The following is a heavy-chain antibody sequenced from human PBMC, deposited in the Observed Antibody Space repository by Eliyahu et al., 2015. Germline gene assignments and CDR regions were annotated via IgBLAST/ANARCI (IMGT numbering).Heavy chain of an antibody. V-gene: IGHV3-11*06. Sequence: RLSCAASGFTFSDYYMSWIRQAPGKGLEWVSYISSSSSNTNYADSVKGRFTISRDNAKNSLYLQMNSLRGQNTAVYFCAREGGAYPYVWGGYRYTYYFDDWGQGTLVTVSS. CDR1: GFTFSDYY. J-gene: IGHJ4*02. CDR3: AREGGAYPYVWGGYRYTYYFDD. CDR2: ISSSSSNT. D-gene: IGHD3-16*02.